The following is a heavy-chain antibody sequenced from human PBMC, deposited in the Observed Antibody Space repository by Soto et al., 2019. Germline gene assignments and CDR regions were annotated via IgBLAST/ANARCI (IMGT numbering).Heavy chain of an antibody. CDR3: ARGVSAGVGY. V-gene: IGHV1-8*01. D-gene: IGHD1-26*01. J-gene: IGHJ4*02. Sequence: GASVKVSCKASGYSFTSLDINRVRQTAGQGLEWMGWMQPSTGRTGYAQKFQGRVTMTRDTSINTAYMELTTLTSDDTAFYYCARGVSAGVGYWGQGTLVNVSS. CDR1: GYSFTSLD. CDR2: MQPSTGRT.